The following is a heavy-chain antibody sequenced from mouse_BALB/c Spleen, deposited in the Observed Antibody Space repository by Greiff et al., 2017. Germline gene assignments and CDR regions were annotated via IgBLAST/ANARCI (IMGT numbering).Heavy chain of an antibody. Sequence: EVQLQQSGPGLVKPSQSLSLTCTVTGYSITSDYAWNWIRQFPGNKLEWMGYISYSGSTSYNPSLKSRISITRDTSKNQFFLQLNSVTTEDTATYYCAIDGYYDYAMDYWGQGTSVTVSS. CDR1: GYSITSDYA. V-gene: IGHV3-2*02. J-gene: IGHJ4*01. D-gene: IGHD2-3*01. CDR3: AIDGYYDYAMDY. CDR2: ISYSGST.